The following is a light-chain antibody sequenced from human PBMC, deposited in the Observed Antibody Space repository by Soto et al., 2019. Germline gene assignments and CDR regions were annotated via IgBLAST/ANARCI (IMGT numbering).Light chain of an antibody. CDR2: GAS. CDR1: QSITWY. Sequence: DIQMTQSPSSLSASVGDRVTITCRASQSITWYFNLYQQKAGKAPKLLIYGASNLQSGVPSRFSGSGSGTDFTLTITSLQPEDFATYYCQQSYNTPLTFGPGTKVDIK. J-gene: IGKJ3*01. V-gene: IGKV1-39*01. CDR3: QQSYNTPLT.